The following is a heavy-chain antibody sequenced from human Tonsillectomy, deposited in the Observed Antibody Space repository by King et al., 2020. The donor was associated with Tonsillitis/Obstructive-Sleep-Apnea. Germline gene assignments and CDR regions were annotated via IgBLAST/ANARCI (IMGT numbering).Heavy chain of an antibody. J-gene: IGHJ6*02. V-gene: IGHV3-53*01. CDR1: GFTVSSNY. D-gene: IGHD3-16*01. CDR2: IYSGGST. CDR3: ARDGGAGYYYYGMDV. Sequence: VQLVESGGGLIQPGGSLRLSCAASGFTVSSNYMSWVRQAPGKGLEWVSVIYSGGSTYYADSVKGRFTISRDNSKNTLYLQMNSLRAEDTAVYYCARDGGAGYYYYGMDVWGQGTTVTVSS.